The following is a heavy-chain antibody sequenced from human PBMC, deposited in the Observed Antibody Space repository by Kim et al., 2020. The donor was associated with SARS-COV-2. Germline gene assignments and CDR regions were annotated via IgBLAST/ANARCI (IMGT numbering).Heavy chain of an antibody. Sequence: YYADAVKGSFTISRNNSKNTLYLKMNSLRAEDTAVYYCARSVGATYYFDYWGQGTLVTVSS. J-gene: IGHJ4*02. CDR3: ARSVGATYYFDY. D-gene: IGHD1-26*01. V-gene: IGHV3-66*01.